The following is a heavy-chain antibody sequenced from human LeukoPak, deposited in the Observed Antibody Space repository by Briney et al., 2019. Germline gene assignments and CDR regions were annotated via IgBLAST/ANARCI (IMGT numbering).Heavy chain of an antibody. V-gene: IGHV3-23*01. CDR3: AKTPGWEY. CDR1: VFTFSSYT. Sequence: GGSLRHSCVASVFTFSSYTMSWVRPAPGKGLEWVSAISGSGGSTYYADSVKGRFTIYRDNSKNTLYLQMNSLSAEDTAVYYCAKTPGWEYWGQGTLVTVSS. J-gene: IGHJ4*02. CDR2: ISGSGGST. D-gene: IGHD1-26*01.